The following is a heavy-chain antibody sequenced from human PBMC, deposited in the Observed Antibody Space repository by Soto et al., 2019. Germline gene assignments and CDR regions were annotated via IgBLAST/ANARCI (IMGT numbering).Heavy chain of an antibody. CDR2: INPNSGGT. D-gene: IGHD3-10*01. Sequence: QVQLVQSGAEVKKTGASVKVSCKASGYTFIGYYIHWVRQAPGQGLEWMGWINPNSGGTNYAQRFQGRVTMTRNTSISTAYRELSSLRSEDTAVYYCARGSWFGETNWFDPWGQGTLVTVSS. J-gene: IGHJ5*02. CDR3: ARGSWFGETNWFDP. CDR1: GYTFIGYY. V-gene: IGHV1-2*02.